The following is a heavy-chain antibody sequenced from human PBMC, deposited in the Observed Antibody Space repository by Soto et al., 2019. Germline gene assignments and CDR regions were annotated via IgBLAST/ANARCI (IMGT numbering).Heavy chain of an antibody. J-gene: IGHJ3*02. V-gene: IGHV3-21*01. Sequence: GGSLRLSCAASGFTFSSYSMNWVRQAPGKGLEWVSSISSSSSYIYYADSVKGRFTISRDNAKNSLYLQMNSLRAEDTAVYYCARDHLLTPDAFEIWGQGTMVTVSS. CDR3: ARDHLLTPDAFEI. D-gene: IGHD2-2*01. CDR2: ISSSSSYI. CDR1: GFTFSSYS.